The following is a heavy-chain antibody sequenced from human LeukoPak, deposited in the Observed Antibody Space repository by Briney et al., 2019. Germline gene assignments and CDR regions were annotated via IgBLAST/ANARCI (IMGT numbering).Heavy chain of an antibody. V-gene: IGHV3-66*01. D-gene: IGHD3-22*01. CDR1: GFTVSSNY. Sequence: GGSLRLSCAASGFTVSSNYMSWVRQALGKGLEWVSVIYSGGSTYYADSVKGRFTISRDNSKNTLYLQMNSLRAEDTAVYYCARKNYYDSSGYHGYFQHWGQGTLVTVSS. J-gene: IGHJ1*01. CDR3: ARKNYYDSSGYHGYFQH. CDR2: IYSGGST.